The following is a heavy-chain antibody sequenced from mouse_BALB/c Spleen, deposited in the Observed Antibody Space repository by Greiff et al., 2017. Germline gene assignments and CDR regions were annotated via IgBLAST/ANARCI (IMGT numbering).Heavy chain of an antibody. CDR3: AYDYYDYDDDGGDY. D-gene: IGHD2-4*01. CDR1: GFNIKDTY. CDR2: IDPANGNT. J-gene: IGHJ4*01. V-gene: IGHV14-3*02. Sequence: EVQLVESGAELVKPGASVKLSCTASGFNIKDTYMHWVKQRPEQGLEWIGRIDPANGNTKYDPKFQGKATITADTSSNTAYLQLSSLTSEDTAVYYCAYDYYDYDDDGGDYWGQGTSVTVSS.